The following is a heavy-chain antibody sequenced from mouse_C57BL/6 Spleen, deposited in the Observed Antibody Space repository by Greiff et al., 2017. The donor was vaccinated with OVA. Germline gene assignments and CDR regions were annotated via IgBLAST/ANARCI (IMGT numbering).Heavy chain of an antibody. CDR1: GYTFTSYW. CDR3: ARSLLRERAWFAY. V-gene: IGHV1-69*01. D-gene: IGHD1-1*01. Sequence: QVQLQQPGAELVMPGASVKLSCKASGYTFTSYWMHWVKQRPGQGLEWIGEIDPSDSYTNYNQKFKGKSTLTVDKSSSTAYMQLSSLTSEDSAVYYCARSLLRERAWFAYWGQGTLVTVSA. CDR2: IDPSDSYT. J-gene: IGHJ3*01.